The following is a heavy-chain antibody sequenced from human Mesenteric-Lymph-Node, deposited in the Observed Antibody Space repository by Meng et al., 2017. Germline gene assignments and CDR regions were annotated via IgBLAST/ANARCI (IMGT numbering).Heavy chain of an antibody. CDR1: GGSISSGGYY. V-gene: IGHV4-31*03. J-gene: IGHJ4*02. CDR2: IYHSGST. CDR3: ARVGQWLPIDY. D-gene: IGHD6-19*01. Sequence: QAHLQESGPGLVKPSQTLSLTCTVSGGSISSGGYYWSWIRQHPGKGLEWIGEIYHSGSTNYNPSLKSRVTISVDKSKNQFSLNLSSVTAADTAVYYCARVGQWLPIDYWGQGTLVTVSS.